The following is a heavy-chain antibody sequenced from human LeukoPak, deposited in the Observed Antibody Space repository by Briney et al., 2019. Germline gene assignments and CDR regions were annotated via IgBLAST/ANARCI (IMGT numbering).Heavy chain of an antibody. CDR2: MNQDGSAI. D-gene: IGHD6-19*01. CDR3: ARTVPGHPDDYFDY. V-gene: IGHV3-7*01. CDR1: GFTFSRHR. J-gene: IGHJ4*02. Sequence: GGSLRLSCAASGFTFSRHRMSWVRQVPGKGLERVAHMNQDGSAIYSVDSVKGRFTISRDNDKNSLYLQMNGLTVADTAVYYCARTVPGHPDDYFDYWGQGTLVTVSS.